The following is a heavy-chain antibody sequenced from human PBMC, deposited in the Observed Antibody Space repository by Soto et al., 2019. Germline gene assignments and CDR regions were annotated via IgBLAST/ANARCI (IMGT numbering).Heavy chain of an antibody. D-gene: IGHD6-19*01. CDR2: IHDSGST. CDR1: GGSSSSYY. CDR3: GRLRGYSSSWLDF. Sequence: ASETLSLTCTVSGGSSSSYYWSWIRQPPGKGLEWIGYIHDSGSTSYNPSLKSRVTISVDTSKNQFSLRLSFVTAADTAVYYCGRLRGYSSSWLDFWGQGTLVTVSS. J-gene: IGHJ4*02. V-gene: IGHV4-59*01.